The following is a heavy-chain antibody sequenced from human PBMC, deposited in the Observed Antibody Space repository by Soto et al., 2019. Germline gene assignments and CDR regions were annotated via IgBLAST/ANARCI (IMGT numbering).Heavy chain of an antibody. Sequence: SETLSLTCAVSGGSISSYSWAWIRQPPGKGLEWVGYILHSGSTYYNPSLKSRVIISVDRSKNQFFLKLMSVTAAEAAIYYCASLISRDGYTSFDYWGQGALVTVSS. D-gene: IGHD5-12*01. J-gene: IGHJ4*02. CDR2: ILHSGST. V-gene: IGHV4-30-2*01. CDR3: ASLISRDGYTSFDY. CDR1: GGSISSYS.